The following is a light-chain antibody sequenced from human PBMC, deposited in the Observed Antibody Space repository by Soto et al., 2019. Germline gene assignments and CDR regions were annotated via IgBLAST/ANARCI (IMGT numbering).Light chain of an antibody. Sequence: QSALTQPPSVSGAPGQRVTISCTGSSSNIGAEYGIRWYQHLPGTAPKLLIYGVNSRPSGVPDRFSGSKSGSSASLAIARLQAEDEADYYCQSYDDSLGGFYVFGTGTKVTVL. CDR1: SSNIGAEYG. J-gene: IGLJ1*01. CDR2: GVN. V-gene: IGLV1-40*01. CDR3: QSYDDSLGGFYV.